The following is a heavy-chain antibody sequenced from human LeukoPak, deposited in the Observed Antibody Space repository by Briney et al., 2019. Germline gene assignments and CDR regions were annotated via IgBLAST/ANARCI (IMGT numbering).Heavy chain of an antibody. CDR2: INHSGST. CDR3: ARRDCSSTSCYMGETTFDY. Sequence: SETLSLTCAVYGGSFSGYYWSWIRQPPGKGLEWIGEINHSGSTNYNPSLKSRVTISVDTSKNQFSLKLSSVTAADTAVYYCARRDCSSTSCYMGETTFDYWGQGTLVTVSS. V-gene: IGHV4-34*01. CDR1: GGSFSGYY. D-gene: IGHD2-2*02. J-gene: IGHJ4*02.